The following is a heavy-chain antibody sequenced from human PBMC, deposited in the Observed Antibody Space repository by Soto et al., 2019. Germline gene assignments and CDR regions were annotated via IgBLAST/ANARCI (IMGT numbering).Heavy chain of an antibody. Sequence: QVQLVQSGAEVKKPGSSVKVSCKASGGTFSSYAISWVRQAPGQGLEWMGGIIPIFGTANYSQKFQGRVTITADESTSTAYMELSSLRSEDTAVYYCARAGSDYYDYVWGSYRYTTAFDYWGQGTLVTVSS. V-gene: IGHV1-69*01. J-gene: IGHJ4*02. CDR1: GGTFSSYA. CDR3: ARAGSDYYDYVWGSYRYTTAFDY. CDR2: IIPIFGTA. D-gene: IGHD3-16*02.